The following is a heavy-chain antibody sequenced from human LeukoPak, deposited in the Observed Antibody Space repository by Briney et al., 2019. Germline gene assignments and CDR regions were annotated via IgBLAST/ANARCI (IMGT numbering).Heavy chain of an antibody. CDR2: IYTSGST. D-gene: IGHD2-2*01. J-gene: IGHJ5*02. CDR1: GGSISSYY. V-gene: IGHV4-4*07. Sequence: SETLSLTCTVAGGSISSYYWSWLRQPAGKGLEWIGRIYTSGSTNYNPSLKSRVTMSVDTSKNQFSLKLSSVPAADTAVYYCAREGLYCSSTSCYRAEFDHWGQGTLVTVSS. CDR3: AREGLYCSSTSCYRAEFDH.